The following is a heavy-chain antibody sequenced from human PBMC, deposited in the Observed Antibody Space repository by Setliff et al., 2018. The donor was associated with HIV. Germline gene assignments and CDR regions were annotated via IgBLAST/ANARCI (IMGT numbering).Heavy chain of an antibody. CDR1: GVSISSGSYY. V-gene: IGHV4-61*09. D-gene: IGHD2-8*02. CDR3: ARMTGGGLIDY. J-gene: IGHJ4*02. CDR2: IYTSGRT. Sequence: SETLSLTCIVSGVSISSGSYYFSWIRQPAAKGLEWIGHIYTSGRTNYNPSLKSRVTISTDTSKNQFSLNLISMTAADTAVYYCARMTGGGLIDYWGQGTLVTVSS.